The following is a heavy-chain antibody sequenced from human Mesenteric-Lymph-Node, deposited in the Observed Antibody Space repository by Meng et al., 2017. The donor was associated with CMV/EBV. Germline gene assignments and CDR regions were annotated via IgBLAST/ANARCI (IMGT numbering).Heavy chain of an antibody. CDR3: AKGRNYYSMDV. V-gene: IGHV3-7*03. CDR2: TNHDGSER. Sequence: GESLKISCVGSGFFFSNHWMSWVRQAPGKGLEWVANTNHDGSERFHADSVKGRFTISRDNTKNSLYLQMNSLRAEDMALYYCAKGRNYYSMDVWGQGTTVTVSS. J-gene: IGHJ6*02. CDR1: GFFFSNHW.